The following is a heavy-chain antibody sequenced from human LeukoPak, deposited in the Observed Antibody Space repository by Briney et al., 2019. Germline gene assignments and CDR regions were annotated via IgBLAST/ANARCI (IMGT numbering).Heavy chain of an antibody. V-gene: IGHV3-33*08. CDR1: GFTFSSYG. CDR2: IWYDGSNK. J-gene: IGHJ4*02. CDR3: ARAMVGSGWYFDY. Sequence: PGGSLRLSCAASGFTFSSYGMHWVRQAPGRGLEWVAVIWYDGSNKYYADSVKGRFTISRDNSKNKLYLQMNSLRAEDTAVYYCARAMVGSGWYFDYWGQGTLVTVSS. D-gene: IGHD6-19*01.